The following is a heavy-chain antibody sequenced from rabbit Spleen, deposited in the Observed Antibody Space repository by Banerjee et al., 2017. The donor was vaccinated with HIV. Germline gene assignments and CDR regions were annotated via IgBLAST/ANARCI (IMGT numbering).Heavy chain of an antibody. J-gene: IGHJ4*01. CDR1: GLDVSSSYW. CDR3: ARSASGDYRHNL. D-gene: IGHD1-1*01. Sequence: QSLEESGGDMVKPGASLTLTCKASGLDVSSSYWIYWVRQAPGKGLEWIGIIYTGSSSAYYASWAKGRFTISKTSSTTVTLQMTSLTAADTATYFCARSASGDYRHNLWGPGTLVTVS. V-gene: IGHV1S40*01. CDR2: IYTGSSSA.